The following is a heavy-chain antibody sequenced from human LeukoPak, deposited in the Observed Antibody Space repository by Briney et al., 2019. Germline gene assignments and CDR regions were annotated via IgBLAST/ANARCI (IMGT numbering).Heavy chain of an antibody. Sequence: SVRVSCKASGYTFTACYIHWVRQAPGQGLEWMGWINPNTGGTSYAQKSQGRVTMSRDTSISTAYMELSRLTSDDTAVYYCARDYYDRFGYGAFDYWGQGTLVTVSS. J-gene: IGHJ4*02. D-gene: IGHD3-22*01. CDR3: ARDYYDRFGYGAFDY. CDR2: INPNTGGT. CDR1: GYTFTACY. V-gene: IGHV1-2*02.